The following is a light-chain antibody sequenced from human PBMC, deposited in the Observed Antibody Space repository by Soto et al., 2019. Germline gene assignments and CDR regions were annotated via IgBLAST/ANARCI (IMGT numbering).Light chain of an antibody. J-gene: IGLJ2*01. Sequence: QSALTQPASVSGSPGQSITISCTGTSSDVGSYNLVSWYQQHPGEAPKLMIYEGSKRPSGVSNRFSGSKSGNTASLTTSGLQAEDEADYYCCSYAASVVFGGGTKLTVL. V-gene: IGLV2-23*01. CDR3: CSYAASVV. CDR1: SSDVGSYNL. CDR2: EGS.